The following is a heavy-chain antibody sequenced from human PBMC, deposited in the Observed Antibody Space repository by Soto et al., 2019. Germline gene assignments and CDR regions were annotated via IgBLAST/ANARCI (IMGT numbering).Heavy chain of an antibody. D-gene: IGHD5-12*01. CDR2: ISWNSGSI. J-gene: IGHJ6*02. CDR1: GFTFDDYA. V-gene: IGHV3-9*01. CDR3: AKLGRWLQRDYYGMDV. Sequence: GGSLSLSCAASGFTFDDYAMHWVRQAPGKGLEWVSGISWNSGSIGYADSVKGRFTISRDNSKNTLYLQMNSLRAEDTAVYYCAKLGRWLQRDYYGMDVWGQGTTVTSP.